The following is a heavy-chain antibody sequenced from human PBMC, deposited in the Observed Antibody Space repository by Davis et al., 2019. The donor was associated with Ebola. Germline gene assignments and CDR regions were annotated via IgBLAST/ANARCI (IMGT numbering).Heavy chain of an antibody. Sequence: GGSLRLSCAASGFTFSSYGMHWVRQAPGKGLEWVAAIWYDGSNTYYADSVKGRFTISRDNSKNTLYLQMNSLRAEDTAVYYCAREWYDSSGYYSPYFDYWGQGTLVTVSS. CDR1: GFTFSSYG. CDR3: AREWYDSSGYYSPYFDY. V-gene: IGHV3-33*01. J-gene: IGHJ4*02. CDR2: IWYDGSNT. D-gene: IGHD3-22*01.